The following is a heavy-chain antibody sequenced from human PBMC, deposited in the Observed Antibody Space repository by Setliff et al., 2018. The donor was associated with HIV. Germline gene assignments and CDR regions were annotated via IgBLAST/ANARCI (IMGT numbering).Heavy chain of an antibody. D-gene: IGHD4-4*01. CDR1: GYTFTDYT. CDR2: INAGNGNT. Sequence: ASVKVSCKASGYTFTDYTIHWVRQAPGQRLEWMGWINAGNGNTRYSQKFQGRVTFTWDTSASTAYMELSILRSEDTALYYCARDSGDDYSDYYYYGMDVWGQGITVTVSS. CDR3: ARDSGDDYSDYYYYGMDV. V-gene: IGHV1-3*01. J-gene: IGHJ6*02.